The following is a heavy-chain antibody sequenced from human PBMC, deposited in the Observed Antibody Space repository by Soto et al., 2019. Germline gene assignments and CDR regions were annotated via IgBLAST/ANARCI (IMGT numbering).Heavy chain of an antibody. CDR3: AREGVWSGETFLDL. CDR2: IYYSGST. J-gene: IGHJ5*02. Sequence: PSETLSLTCTVSGGSISSSRCSWIRQPPGKGLEWIGYIYYSGSTNYNPSLRSRVTISLDTSKNQVFLKVNSVTAADTAVYYCAREGVWSGETFLDLWGQGSLVXV. CDR1: GGSISSSR. D-gene: IGHD3-10*01. V-gene: IGHV4-59*01.